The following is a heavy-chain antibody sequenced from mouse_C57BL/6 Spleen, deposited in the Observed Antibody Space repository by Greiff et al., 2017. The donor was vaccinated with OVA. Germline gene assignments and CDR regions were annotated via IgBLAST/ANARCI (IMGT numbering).Heavy chain of an antibody. CDR2: IDPSDSYT. V-gene: IGHV1-59*01. J-gene: IGHJ4*01. CDR3: ARRRINAMDY. CDR1: GYTFTSYW. Sequence: QVQLQQPGAELVRPGTSVKLSCKASGYTFTSYWMHWVKQRPGQGLEWIGVIDPSDSYTNYNQKFKGKATLTVDTSSSTAYMQLSSLTSEDSAVYYCARRRINAMDYWGQGTSVTVSS.